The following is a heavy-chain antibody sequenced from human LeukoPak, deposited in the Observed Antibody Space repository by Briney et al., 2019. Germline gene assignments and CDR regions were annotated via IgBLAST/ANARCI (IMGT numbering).Heavy chain of an antibody. D-gene: IGHD6-19*01. Sequence: SVKVSCKASGGTFSSYAISWVRQAPGQGLEWMGGIIPIFGTADYAQKFQGRVTITADESTSTAYMELSSLRSEDTAVYYCAGALYSSGPIWFDPWGQGALVTVSS. CDR2: IIPIFGTA. V-gene: IGHV1-69*13. CDR1: GGTFSSYA. CDR3: AGALYSSGPIWFDP. J-gene: IGHJ5*02.